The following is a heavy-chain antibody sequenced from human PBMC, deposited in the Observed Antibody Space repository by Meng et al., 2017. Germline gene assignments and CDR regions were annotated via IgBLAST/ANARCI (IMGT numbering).Heavy chain of an antibody. CDR3: ARDWNPWIQLWTTYYYYGMDV. CDR2: INSDGSGP. D-gene: IGHD5-18*01. CDR1: GFTFGSYW. J-gene: IGHJ6*02. Sequence: GGSLRLSCAASGFTFGSYWMHWVRQAPGEGLVWVSRINSDGSGPIYADSVKGRFTISRDNAKNTLYLQMNSLRAEDTAVYYCARDWNPWIQLWTTYYYYGMDVWGQGTTVTVSS. V-gene: IGHV3-74*01.